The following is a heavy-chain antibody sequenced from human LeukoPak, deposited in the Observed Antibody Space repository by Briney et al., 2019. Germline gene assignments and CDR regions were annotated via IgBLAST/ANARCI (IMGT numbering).Heavy chain of an antibody. CDR1: GYTLTELS. D-gene: IGHD3-22*01. CDR2: FDPEDGET. V-gene: IGHV1-24*01. Sequence: ASVKVSCKVSGYTLTELSMHWVRQAPGKGLEWMGGFDPEDGETIYAQKFQGRVTMTEDTSTDTAYMELSSLRSEDTAVYYCATDQGPYDNRGGAYSRWGQGTLVTVSS. J-gene: IGHJ4*02. CDR3: ATDQGPYDNRGGAYSR.